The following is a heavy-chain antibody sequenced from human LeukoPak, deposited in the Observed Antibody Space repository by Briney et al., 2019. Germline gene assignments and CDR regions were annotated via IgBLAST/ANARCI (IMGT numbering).Heavy chain of an antibody. Sequence: PGGSLRLSCSASGFTFSSYAMHWVRQAPGKGLEYVSAISSNGGSTYYADSVKGRFTISRDNSKNTLYLQMSSLRAEDTAVYCCVKDYSSSWYGRSWFDPWGQGTLVTVSS. CDR2: ISSNGGST. J-gene: IGHJ5*02. D-gene: IGHD6-13*01. CDR3: VKDYSSSWYGRSWFDP. V-gene: IGHV3-64D*06. CDR1: GFTFSSYA.